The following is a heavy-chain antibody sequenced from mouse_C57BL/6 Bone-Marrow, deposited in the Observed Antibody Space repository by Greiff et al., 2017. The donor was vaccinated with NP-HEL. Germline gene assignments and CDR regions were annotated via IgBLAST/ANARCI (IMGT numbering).Heavy chain of an antibody. Sequence: EVQLQQSGPELVKPGASVKMSCKASGYTFTDYNMHWVKQSHGKSLEWIGYINPNNGGTSSNQKFKGKATLTVNKSSSTAYMELRSLTSEDSAVDYCARLIYYGNYDWFAYWGQGTLVTVSA. CDR1: GYTFTDYN. CDR2: INPNNGGT. V-gene: IGHV1-22*01. J-gene: IGHJ3*01. D-gene: IGHD2-1*01. CDR3: ARLIYYGNYDWFAY.